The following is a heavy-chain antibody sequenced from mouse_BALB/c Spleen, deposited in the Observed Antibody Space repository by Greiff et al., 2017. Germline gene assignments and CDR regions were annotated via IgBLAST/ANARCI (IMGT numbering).Heavy chain of an antibody. D-gene: IGHD4-1*02. J-gene: IGHJ3*01. CDR3: TRSTGTWFAY. CDR1: GYTFTSYY. Sequence: VQLQQPGAELVKPGASVKLSCKASGYTFTSYYMYWVKQRPGQGLEWIGGINPSNGGTNFNEKFKSKATLTVDKSSSTAYMQLSSLTSEDSAVYYCTRSTGTWFAYWGQGTLVTVSA. V-gene: IGHV1S81*02. CDR2: INPSNGGT.